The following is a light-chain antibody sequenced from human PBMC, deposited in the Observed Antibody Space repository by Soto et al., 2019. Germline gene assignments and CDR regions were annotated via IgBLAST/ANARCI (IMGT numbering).Light chain of an antibody. CDR2: GAS. CDR3: QQYGTSPLYT. Sequence: DIVLTQSPGTLSLSPGERATLSCRASQSVTSTYLAWYKHKPGQPPRLLIFGASSRATGVPDRFSGSGSGTDFTLTISRLEPEDFAVYYCQQYGTSPLYTFGQGTKLEIK. V-gene: IGKV3-20*01. J-gene: IGKJ2*01. CDR1: QSVTSTY.